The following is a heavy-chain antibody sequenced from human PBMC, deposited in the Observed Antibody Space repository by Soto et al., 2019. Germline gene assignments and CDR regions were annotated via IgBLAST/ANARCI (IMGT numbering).Heavy chain of an antibody. Sequence: EVQLVESGGGLVQPGGSLRLSCAASGFTFSSYEMNWVRQAPGKGLDWVSYISSSGSTIYYADSVKGRFTISRDNAKNSLYLQMSSLRAEDTAVYYCASDGSSGYPIDYWGQGTLVIVSS. CDR1: GFTFSSYE. J-gene: IGHJ4*02. V-gene: IGHV3-48*03. D-gene: IGHD3-22*01. CDR3: ASDGSSGYPIDY. CDR2: ISSSGSTI.